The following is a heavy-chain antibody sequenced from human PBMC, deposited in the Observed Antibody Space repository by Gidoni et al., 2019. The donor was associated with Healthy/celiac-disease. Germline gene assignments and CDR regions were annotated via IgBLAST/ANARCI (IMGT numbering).Heavy chain of an antibody. D-gene: IGHD2-2*01. CDR2: IDPSDSYT. J-gene: IGHJ6*02. V-gene: IGHV5-10-1*01. Sequence: EVQLVQSGAEVKKPGESLRLSCKVSGYSFPSYWISWVRQMPGKGLEWMGRIDPSDSYTNYSPSFQGHVTISADKSISTAYLQWSSLKASDTAMYYCASLVVPAEGYYGMDVWGQGTTVTVSS. CDR3: ASLVVPAEGYYGMDV. CDR1: GYSFPSYW.